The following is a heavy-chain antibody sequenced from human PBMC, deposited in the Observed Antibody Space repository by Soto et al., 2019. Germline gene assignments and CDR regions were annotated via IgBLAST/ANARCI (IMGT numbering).Heavy chain of an antibody. CDR3: AREDAAGGWYPGPLDY. D-gene: IGHD6-19*01. J-gene: IGHJ4*02. Sequence: PGGSLRLSCAASGFTFSSYGMHWVRQAPGKGLEWVAVIWYDGSNKYYADSVKGRFTISRDNSKNTLYLQMNSLRAEDTAVYYCAREDAAGGWYPGPLDYWGQGTLVTSPQ. CDR2: IWYDGSNK. CDR1: GFTFSSYG. V-gene: IGHV3-33*01.